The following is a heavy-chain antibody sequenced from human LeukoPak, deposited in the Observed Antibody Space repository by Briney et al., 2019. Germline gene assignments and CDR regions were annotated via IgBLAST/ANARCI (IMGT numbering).Heavy chain of an antibody. CDR1: GFTLSSRW. CDR3: ATYDSWSGYNIAY. D-gene: IGHD3-3*01. Sequence: GGSLRLSCVVSGFTLSSRWMMWVRQAPGEGLEWMTNINRDGSEKNYVDSVKGRFTITRDDAENSLYLQMNSLKVEDSAIYYCATYDSWSGYNIAYWGQGTLVTVSS. V-gene: IGHV3-7*03. CDR2: INRDGSEK. J-gene: IGHJ4*02.